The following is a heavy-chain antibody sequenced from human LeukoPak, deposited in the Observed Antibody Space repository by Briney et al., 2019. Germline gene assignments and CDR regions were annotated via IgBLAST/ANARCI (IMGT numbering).Heavy chain of an antibody. V-gene: IGHV1-2*02. CDR2: INPNSGGT. CDR3: ARDRPVSRYSGYDFHYYYYMDV. CDR1: GYTFTGYY. D-gene: IGHD5-12*01. J-gene: IGHJ6*03. Sequence: ASVKVSCKASGYTFTGYYMHWVRQAPGQGLEWRGWINPNSGGTNYAQKFQGRVTMTRDTSISTAYMELSRLRSDDTAVYYCARDRPVSRYSGYDFHYYYYMDVWGKGTTVTVSS.